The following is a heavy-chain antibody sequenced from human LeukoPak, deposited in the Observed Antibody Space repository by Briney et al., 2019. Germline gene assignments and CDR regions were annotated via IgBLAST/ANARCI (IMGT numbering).Heavy chain of an antibody. CDR1: GGTFSSYA. D-gene: IGHD4-17*01. CDR3: ARALGDYEALDY. Sequence: SVKVSCKASGGTFSSYAISWVRQAPGQGLEWMGGIIPIFGTANYAQKFQGRVTITTDESTSTAYMELSSLRSDDTAVYYCARALGDYEALDYWGQGTLVTVSS. J-gene: IGHJ4*02. V-gene: IGHV1-69*05. CDR2: IIPIFGTA.